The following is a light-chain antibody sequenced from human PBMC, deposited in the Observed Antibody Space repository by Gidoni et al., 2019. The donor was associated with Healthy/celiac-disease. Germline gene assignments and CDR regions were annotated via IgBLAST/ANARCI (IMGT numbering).Light chain of an antibody. Sequence: EIVLTQSPGTLSLSPGERATLSCRASQSVSSSYLAWYQQKPGQAPRLLIYGASSRATGIPDRFSGSGSGTDFTLTISRLGPEDFAVYYCQQYGSSPLTFXQXTKVEIK. V-gene: IGKV3-20*01. CDR3: QQYGSSPLT. CDR1: QSVSSSY. J-gene: IGKJ1*01. CDR2: GAS.